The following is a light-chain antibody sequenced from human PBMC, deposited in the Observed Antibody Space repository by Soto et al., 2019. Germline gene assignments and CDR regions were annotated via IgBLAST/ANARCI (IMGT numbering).Light chain of an antibody. V-gene: IGKV3-15*01. Sequence: EIVITQSPATPSVSPGERATLSCRASQSVSSSLAWYQQKPGQAPRLLIYGASTRATGIPARFSGSGSGTEFTLTISSLQSEDFAVHYCQKYNNLPQTFGHRTKVDIK. CDR2: GAS. CDR1: QSVSSS. CDR3: QKYNNLPQT. J-gene: IGKJ1*01.